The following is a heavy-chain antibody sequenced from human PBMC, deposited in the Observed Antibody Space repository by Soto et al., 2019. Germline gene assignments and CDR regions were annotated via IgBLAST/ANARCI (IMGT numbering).Heavy chain of an antibody. J-gene: IGHJ5*02. CDR1: GGSFSGYY. Sequence: SETLSLTCAVYGGSFSGYYWSWIRQPPGKGLEWIGEINHSGSTNYNPSLKSRVTISVDTSKNQFSLKLSSVTAVDTAVYYCATRITMVRGAYGPRGCWFDPWGQGTLVT. D-gene: IGHD3-10*01. V-gene: IGHV4-34*01. CDR3: ATRITMVRGAYGPRGCWFDP. CDR2: INHSGST.